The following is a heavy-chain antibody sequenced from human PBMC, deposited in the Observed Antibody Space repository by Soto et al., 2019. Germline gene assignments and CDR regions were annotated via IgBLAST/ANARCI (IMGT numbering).Heavy chain of an antibody. V-gene: IGHV3-64D*06. J-gene: IGHJ4*02. CDR2: ISSNGGST. CDR1: GFTFSSYA. D-gene: IGHD2-15*01. Sequence: GGSLRLSCSASGFTFSSYAMHWVRQAPGKGLEYVSAISSNGGSTYYADSVKGRFTISRDNSKNTLYLQMSSLRAEDTAVYYYVRPRAYCSGGSCSRSLDYWGQGTLVTVSS. CDR3: VRPRAYCSGGSCSRSLDY.